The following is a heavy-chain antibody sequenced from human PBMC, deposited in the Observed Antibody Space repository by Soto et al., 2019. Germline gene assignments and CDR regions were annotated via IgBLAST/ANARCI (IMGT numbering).Heavy chain of an antibody. CDR2: IYYSGST. V-gene: IGHV4-59*01. CDR1: GGSISSYY. J-gene: IGHJ6*03. CDR3: ATRLSTVTTYSEPYYYYYMDV. Sequence: SETLSLTCTVSGGSISSYYWSWIRQPPGKGLEWIGYIYYSGSTNYNPSLKSRVTISVDTSKNQFSLKLSSVTAADTAVYYCATRLSTVTTYSEPYYYYYMDVWGKGTTVTVSS. D-gene: IGHD4-17*01.